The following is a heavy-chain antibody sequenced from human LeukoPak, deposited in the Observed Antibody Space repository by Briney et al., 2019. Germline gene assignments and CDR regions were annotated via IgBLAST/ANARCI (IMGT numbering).Heavy chain of an antibody. CDR3: ARCRDGYNTYYFDY. J-gene: IGHJ4*02. CDR1: GFTFSDYY. CDR2: ISSSGSTT. Sequence: PGGSLRLSCAASGFTFSDYYMSWIRQAPGKGLEWVSYISSSGSTTYYADSVKGRFTISRDNAKNSLYLQMNSLRAEDTAVYYCARCRDGYNTYYFDYWGQGTLVTVSS. D-gene: IGHD5-24*01. V-gene: IGHV3-11*01.